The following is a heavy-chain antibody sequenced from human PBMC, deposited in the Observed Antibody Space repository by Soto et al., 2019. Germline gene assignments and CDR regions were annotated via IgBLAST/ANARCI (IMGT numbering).Heavy chain of an antibody. CDR3: ASYDFWSGYPIDY. V-gene: IGHV3-64D*08. J-gene: IGHJ4*02. CDR1: GFTFSSYA. D-gene: IGHD3-3*01. Sequence: GGSLRLSCSASGFTFSSYAMHWVRQAPGKGLEYVSAISSNGGSTYYADSVKGRFTISRDNSKNTLYLQMSSLRAEDTAVYYCASYDFWSGYPIDYWGQGTLVTVSS. CDR2: ISSNGGST.